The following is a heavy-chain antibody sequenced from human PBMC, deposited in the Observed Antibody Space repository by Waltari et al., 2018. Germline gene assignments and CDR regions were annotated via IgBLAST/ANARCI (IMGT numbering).Heavy chain of an antibody. CDR1: GGTFSSYA. CDR2: IIPIFGTA. D-gene: IGHD6-19*01. CDR3: ASAVAGAKTYYYYYMDV. Sequence: QVQLVQSGAEVKKPGSSVKVSCKASGGTFSSYAISWVRQAPGQGLEWMGRIIPIFGTANYAQKFQGRVTITTDESTSTAYMELSSLRSEDTAVYYCASAVAGAKTYYYYYMDVWGKGTTVTVSS. J-gene: IGHJ6*03. V-gene: IGHV1-69*05.